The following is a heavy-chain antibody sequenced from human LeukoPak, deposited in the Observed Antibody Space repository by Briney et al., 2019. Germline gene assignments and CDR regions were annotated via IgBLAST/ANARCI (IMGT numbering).Heavy chain of an antibody. CDR3: ARDAPGGYYGSGTSVY. D-gene: IGHD3-10*01. J-gene: IGHJ4*02. CDR2: VIPILGIA. Sequence: ASVKVSCKASGGTFSSYAISWVRQAPGQGLGWMGRVIPILGIANYAQKFQGRVTITADKSTSTAYMELSSLRSEDTAVYYCARDAPGGYYGSGTSVYWGQGTLVTVSS. V-gene: IGHV1-69*04. CDR1: GGTFSSYA.